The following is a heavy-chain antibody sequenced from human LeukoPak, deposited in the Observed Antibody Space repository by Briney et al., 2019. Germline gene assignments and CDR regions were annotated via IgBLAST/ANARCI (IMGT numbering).Heavy chain of an antibody. CDR1: GFTFSSYS. D-gene: IGHD6-19*01. CDR3: ARGGQKYSSGWFNVAFDI. V-gene: IGHV3-21*01. J-gene: IGHJ3*02. CDR2: ISSSSSYI. Sequence: PGGSLRLSCAASGFTFSSYSMNWVRQAPGRGLEWVSSISSSSSYIYYAASVKGRFTISRDNAKNSLYLQMDSLRAEDTAVYYCARGGQKYSSGWFNVAFDIWGQGTMVTVSS.